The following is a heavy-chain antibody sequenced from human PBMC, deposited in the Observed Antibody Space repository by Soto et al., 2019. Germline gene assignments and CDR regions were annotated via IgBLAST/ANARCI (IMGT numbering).Heavy chain of an antibody. J-gene: IGHJ6*03. Sequence: PSETLSLTCAVYGGSFSGYYWSWIRQPPGKGLEWIGEINHSGSTNYNPSLKSRVTISVDTSKNQFSLELSSVTAADTAVYYCARGSGHCSGGSCRRGYYYYYYMDVWGKGTTVTVSS. D-gene: IGHD2-15*01. CDR3: ARGSGHCSGGSCRRGYYYYYYMDV. CDR1: GGSFSGYY. V-gene: IGHV4-34*01. CDR2: INHSGST.